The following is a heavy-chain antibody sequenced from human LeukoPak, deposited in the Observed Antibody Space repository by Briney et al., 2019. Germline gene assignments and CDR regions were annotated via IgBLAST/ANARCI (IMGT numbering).Heavy chain of an antibody. CDR1: GGSISSGSYY. CDR3: ARDAGVVPYYFDY. V-gene: IGHV4-61*02. J-gene: IGHJ4*02. D-gene: IGHD3-3*01. Sequence: SETLSLTCTVSGGSISSGSYYWSWIRQPAGKGLEWIGRIYTSGSTNYNPSLKSRVTISVDTSKNQFSLKLSSVTAADTAVYYCARDAGVVPYYFDYWGQGTLVTVSS. CDR2: IYTSGST.